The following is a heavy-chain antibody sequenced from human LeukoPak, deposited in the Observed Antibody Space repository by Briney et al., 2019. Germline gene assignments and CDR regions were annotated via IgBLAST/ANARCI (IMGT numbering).Heavy chain of an antibody. J-gene: IGHJ3*02. V-gene: IGHV1-8*03. CDR1: GYTFTSYD. CDR3: ASSTPYSSGWDAFDI. D-gene: IGHD6-19*01. CDR2: MNPNSGNT. Sequence: ASVKVSCRASGYTFTSYDINWVRQATGQGLEWMGWMNPNSGNTGYAQKFQGRVTITRNTSISTAYMELSSLRSEGTAVYYCASSTPYSSGWDAFDIWGQGTMVTVSS.